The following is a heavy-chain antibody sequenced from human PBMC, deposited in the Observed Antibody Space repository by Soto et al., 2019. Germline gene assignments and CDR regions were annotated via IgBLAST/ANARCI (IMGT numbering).Heavy chain of an antibody. CDR3: ARQVVDGTLAGSGSFDY. Sequence: QLQLQESGPGLVKPSETLSLTCTVSGGSISSSSYYWGWIRQPPGKGLEWIGTFYYSGSTYYNPSLKRRVTLSVDTSDNQFSLKLSSVTAADTAVYYCARQVVDGTLAGSGSFDYWGQGTLVTVSS. J-gene: IGHJ4*02. D-gene: IGHD3-10*01. CDR1: GGSISSSSYY. V-gene: IGHV4-39*01. CDR2: FYYSGST.